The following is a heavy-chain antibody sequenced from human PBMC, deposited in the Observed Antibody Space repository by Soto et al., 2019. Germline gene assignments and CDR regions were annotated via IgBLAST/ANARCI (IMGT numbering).Heavy chain of an antibody. J-gene: IGHJ4*02. CDR1: GFTFDDYA. V-gene: IGHV3-9*01. CDR3: ATASRGYRSSWPDY. D-gene: IGHD6-13*01. Sequence: EVQLVESGGGLVQPGRSLRLSCAGSGFTFDDYAMHWVREAPGKGLEWVSGISWNSGSIGYADSVKGRFTISRDNAKNSLYLQMNSLRAEDTALYYCATASRGYRSSWPDYWGQGTLVTVSS. CDR2: ISWNSGSI.